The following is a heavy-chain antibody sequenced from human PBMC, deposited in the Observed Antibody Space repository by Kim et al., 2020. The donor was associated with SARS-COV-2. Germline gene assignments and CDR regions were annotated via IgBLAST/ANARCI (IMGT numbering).Heavy chain of an antibody. V-gene: IGHV5-51*01. D-gene: IGHD1-1*01. CDR3: ASRVQLEVDAFDI. CDR2: IYPGDSDT. Sequence: GESLKISCKGSGYSFTSYWIGWVRQMPGKGLEWMGIIYPGDSDTRYSPSFQGQVTISADKSISTAYLQWSSLKAPDTAMYYCASRVQLEVDAFDICGQRTMGTLSS. CDR1: GYSFTSYW. J-gene: IGHJ3*02.